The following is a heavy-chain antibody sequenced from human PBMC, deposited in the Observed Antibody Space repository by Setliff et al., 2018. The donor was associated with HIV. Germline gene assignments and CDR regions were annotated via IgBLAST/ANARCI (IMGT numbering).Heavy chain of an antibody. CDR1: GGSFSGYY. V-gene: IGHV4-34*01. CDR2: INHSGST. D-gene: IGHD1-26*01. Sequence: PSETLSLTCAVYGGSFSGYYWSWIRQPPGKGLEWIGEINHSGSTNYNPSLKSRVTISVDTSKNQFSLKLSSVTAADTAVYYCARDSGQSFPTAFDIWGQGTTVTVSS. CDR3: ARDSGQSFPTAFDI. J-gene: IGHJ3*02.